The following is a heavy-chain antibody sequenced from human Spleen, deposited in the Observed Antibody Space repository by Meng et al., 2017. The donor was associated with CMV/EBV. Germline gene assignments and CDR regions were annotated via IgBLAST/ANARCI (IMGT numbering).Heavy chain of an antibody. CDR2: ISHSGDI. V-gene: IGHV4-34*01. CDR1: GGSLNDYY. Sequence: SETLSLTCSVDGGSLNDYYWSWIRQPPGKGLEWIGEISHSGDINYSPSLKSRVTISVHTSKNQFSLKLNSVTAADTAVYYCARGDHYYGMDVWGQGTTVTVSS. CDR3: ARGDHYYGMDV. J-gene: IGHJ6*02.